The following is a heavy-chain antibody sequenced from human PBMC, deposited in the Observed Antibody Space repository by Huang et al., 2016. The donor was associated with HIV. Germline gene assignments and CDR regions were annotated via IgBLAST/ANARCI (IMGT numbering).Heavy chain of an antibody. CDR3: TRGAVRYFDRGGTRYYGMDV. V-gene: IGHV4-34*01. CDR1: GGSFSGYF. J-gene: IGHJ6*02. D-gene: IGHD3-9*01. Sequence: QVQLQQWGAGLLKPSETLSLTCAVHGGSFSGYFWRWVRQPPGKGLKVSGEINHSGSTNYNPSLKSRVTISRDTSKNQFALKLGSGTAADTAVYYCTRGAVRYFDRGGTRYYGMDVWGQGTTVTVSS. CDR2: INHSGST.